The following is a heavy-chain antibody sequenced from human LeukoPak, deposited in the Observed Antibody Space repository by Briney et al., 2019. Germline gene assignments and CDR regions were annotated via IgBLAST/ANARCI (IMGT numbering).Heavy chain of an antibody. CDR3: ARASIYRPLDY. Sequence: GGSLRLSCAASGFTFSSYGMHWVRQAPGKGLEYVSAISSNGGRTYYANSVKGRFSISRDDSKNTLYLQMGSLRAEDMAVYYCARASIYRPLDYWGEGTLVTVSS. J-gene: IGHJ4*02. V-gene: IGHV3-64*01. D-gene: IGHD3-3*02. CDR2: ISSNGGRT. CDR1: GFTFSSYG.